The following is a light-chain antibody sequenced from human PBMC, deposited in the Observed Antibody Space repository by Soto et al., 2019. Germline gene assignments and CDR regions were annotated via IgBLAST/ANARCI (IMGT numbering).Light chain of an antibody. CDR2: GAS. V-gene: IGKV1-5*01. J-gene: IGKJ1*01. Sequence: DIQMTQSPSTLSASVVDRVTITCRASQSISSWLAWYQQKPGKAPNLLIYGASSLQSGVPSRFSGSGSGTEFSLTISSLQPDDFATYYCQQYNVYYWTFGQGTKVDIK. CDR3: QQYNVYYWT. CDR1: QSISSW.